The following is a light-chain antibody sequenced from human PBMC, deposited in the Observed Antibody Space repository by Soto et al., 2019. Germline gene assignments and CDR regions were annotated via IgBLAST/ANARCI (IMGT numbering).Light chain of an antibody. V-gene: IGLV2-8*01. J-gene: IGLJ1*01. CDR1: SSDVGGYNF. Sequence: QSALTQPPSASGSPGQSVTISCTGTSSDVGGYNFVSWYQHHPGKAPKLMIYEVNKRPSGVPDRFSGSKSGNTASLTVSGLQAEDEADYYCSSYADTNNYVFGAGTKLTVL. CDR3: SSYADTNNYV. CDR2: EVN.